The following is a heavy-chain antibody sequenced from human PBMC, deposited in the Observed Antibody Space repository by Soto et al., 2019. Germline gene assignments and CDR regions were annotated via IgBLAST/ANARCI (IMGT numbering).Heavy chain of an antibody. J-gene: IGHJ6*02. V-gene: IGHV1-69*12. Sequence: QVQLVQSGAEVKKPGSSVTVSCKASGGTFGNSAISWVRQAPGQGLEWMGGIIPISPTPHYAQKLQGRVTITADEYTSTAYMELPSLRSQDTAVYYCARHKDRQQLAGTYYYGIDVWGPGTTVTVSS. CDR3: ARHKDRQQLAGTYYYGIDV. CDR1: GGTFGNSA. CDR2: IIPISPTP. D-gene: IGHD3-3*02.